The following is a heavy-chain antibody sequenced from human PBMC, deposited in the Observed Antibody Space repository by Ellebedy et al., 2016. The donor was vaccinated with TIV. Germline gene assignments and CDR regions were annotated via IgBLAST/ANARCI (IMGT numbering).Heavy chain of an antibody. Sequence: GESLKISCAASGFTFSNYWMHWVRQAPGKGLVWASRVNSDESTTGYADSVKGRFTISRDNAKNTLYLQMNSLRAEDTAVYYCARWGVPYYYGMDVWGQGTTVTVSS. V-gene: IGHV3-74*01. J-gene: IGHJ6*02. CDR3: ARWGVPYYYGMDV. D-gene: IGHD3-16*01. CDR2: VNSDESTT. CDR1: GFTFSNYW.